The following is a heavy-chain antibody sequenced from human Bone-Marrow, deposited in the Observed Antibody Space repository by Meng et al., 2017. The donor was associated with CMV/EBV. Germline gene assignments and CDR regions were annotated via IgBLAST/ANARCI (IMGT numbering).Heavy chain of an antibody. CDR2: ISSSSSYI. V-gene: IGHV3-21*01. CDR1: GFTFSSYS. J-gene: IGHJ6*02. Sequence: GESLKISCAASGFTFSSYSMNWVRQAPGKGLEWVSSISSSSSYIYYADSVKGRFTISRDNAKNSLYLQMNSLRAEDTAVYYCARETYDFWSGYHYYYGMDVWGQGTTVNVTS. D-gene: IGHD3-3*01. CDR3: ARETYDFWSGYHYYYGMDV.